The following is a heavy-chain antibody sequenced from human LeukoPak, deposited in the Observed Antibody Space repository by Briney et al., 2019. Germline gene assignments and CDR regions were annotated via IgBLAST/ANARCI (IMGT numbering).Heavy chain of an antibody. CDR2: ISFHGTDS. V-gene: IGHV3-30*04. D-gene: IGHD6-6*01. CDR1: GFTFISYA. Sequence: GGSLRLSCAASGFTFISYAIHWVRQAPGKGLEWVAVISFHGTDSFYADSVKGRFTISRDNSKNTLYLQMNSLRAEDTAVYYCARDSGFSGTQRGEYWGQGTLVTVSS. J-gene: IGHJ4*02. CDR3: ARDSGFSGTQRGEY.